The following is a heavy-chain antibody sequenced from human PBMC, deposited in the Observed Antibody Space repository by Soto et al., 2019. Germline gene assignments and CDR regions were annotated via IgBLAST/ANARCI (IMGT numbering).Heavy chain of an antibody. V-gene: IGHV3-23*01. CDR2: ISGSGGST. CDR3: AKDRDGFSGWYNYFDY. J-gene: IGHJ4*02. Sequence: GGSLRLSCAASGFTFSSYAMSWVRQAPGKGLEWVSAISGSGGSTYYADSVKGRFTISRDNSKNTLYLQMNSLRAEDTAVYYCAKDRDGFSGWYNYFDYWGQGTLVTVSS. CDR1: GFTFSSYA. D-gene: IGHD6-19*01.